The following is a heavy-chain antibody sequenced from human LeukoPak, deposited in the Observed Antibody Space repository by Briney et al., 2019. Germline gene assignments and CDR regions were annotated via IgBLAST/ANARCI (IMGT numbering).Heavy chain of an antibody. CDR3: ARDKIVGAIYFDY. CDR1: GFTLNNYG. Sequence: GGSLRLSCVASGFTLNNYGMHWVRQAPGKGLDWVAFIQYDGSDKYYADSVKGRFTISRDNPKNTLYLQMNSLRAEDTAVYYCARDKIVGAIYFDYWGQGTLVTVSS. V-gene: IGHV3-30*02. CDR2: IQYDGSDK. D-gene: IGHD1-26*01. J-gene: IGHJ4*02.